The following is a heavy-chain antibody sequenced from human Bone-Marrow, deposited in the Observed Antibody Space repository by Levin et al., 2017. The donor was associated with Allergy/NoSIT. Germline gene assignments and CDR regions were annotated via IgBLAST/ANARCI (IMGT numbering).Heavy chain of an antibody. V-gene: IGHV3-15*01. CDR3: TTEYSGYDYGDAFDI. CDR2: IKSKTDGGTT. J-gene: IGHJ3*02. CDR1: GFTFSNAW. Sequence: PGESLKISCAASGFTFSNAWMSWVRQAPGKGLEWVGRIKSKTDGGTTDYAAPVKGRFTISRDDSKNTLYLQMNSLKTEDTAVYYCTTEYSGYDYGDAFDIWGQGTMVTVSS. D-gene: IGHD5-12*01.